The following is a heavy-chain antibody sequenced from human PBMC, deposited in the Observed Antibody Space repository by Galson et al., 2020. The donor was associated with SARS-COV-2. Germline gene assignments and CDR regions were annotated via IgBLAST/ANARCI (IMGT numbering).Heavy chain of an antibody. CDR2: ISWDGGST. V-gene: IGHV3-43D*03. CDR1: GFTFDDYA. J-gene: IGHJ4*02. CDR3: AKGLSAMAVITFGGVIAPFDY. D-gene: IGHD3-16*02. Sequence: GESLKISCAASGFTFDDYAMHWARQAPGKGLEWVSLISWDGGSTYYADSVKGRFTISRDNSKNSLYLQMNSLRAEDTALYYCAKGLSAMAVITFGGVIAPFDYWGQGTLVTVSS.